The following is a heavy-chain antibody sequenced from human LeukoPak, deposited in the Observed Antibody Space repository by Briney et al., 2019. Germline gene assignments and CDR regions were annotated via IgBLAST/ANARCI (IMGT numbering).Heavy chain of an antibody. CDR3: AKRQQLVTYYFDY. CDR2: ISGSGGST. J-gene: IGHJ4*02. V-gene: IGHV3-23*01. D-gene: IGHD6-13*01. CDR1: GFTFSSYA. Sequence: GGSLRLSCAASGFTFSSYAMSWVRQAPGKGLERVSAISGSGGSTYYADSVKGRFTISRDNSKNTLYLQMNSLRAEDTAVYYCAKRQQLVTYYFDYWGQGTLVTVSS.